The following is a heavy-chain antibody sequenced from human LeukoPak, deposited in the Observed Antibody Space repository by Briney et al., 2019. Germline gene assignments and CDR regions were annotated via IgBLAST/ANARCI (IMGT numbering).Heavy chain of an antibody. V-gene: IGHV3-23*01. J-gene: IGHJ3*02. Sequence: GGSLRLSCAASGFTFSSYSMNWVRQAPGKGLEWVSAISGSGGSTYYADSVKGRFTISRDNSKNTLYLQMNSLRAEDTAVYYCAKGDYGDYDGAFDIWGQGTMVTVSS. CDR1: GFTFSSYS. CDR2: ISGSGGST. D-gene: IGHD4-17*01. CDR3: AKGDYGDYDGAFDI.